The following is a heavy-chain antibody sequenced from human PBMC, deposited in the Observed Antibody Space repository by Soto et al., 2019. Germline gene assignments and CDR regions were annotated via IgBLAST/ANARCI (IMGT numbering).Heavy chain of an antibody. D-gene: IGHD3-3*01. J-gene: IGHJ1*01. V-gene: IGHV1-8*01. CDR1: GYTFTSYD. CDR3: ARRYYDFWSGYFV. Sequence: QVQLVQSGAEVKKPGASVKVSCKASGYTFTSYDINWVRQATGQGLEWMGWMNPNSGNKSYAQKFQGRVTETRNTAISTAYMALSSLRSEDTAGYYCARRYYDFWSGYFVWGQGTLVTVSS. CDR2: MNPNSGNK.